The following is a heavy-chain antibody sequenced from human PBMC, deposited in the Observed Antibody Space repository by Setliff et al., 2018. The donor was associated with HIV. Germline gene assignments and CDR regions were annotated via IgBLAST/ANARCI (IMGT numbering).Heavy chain of an antibody. D-gene: IGHD3-22*01. CDR2: IYHSGST. J-gene: IGHJ3*02. V-gene: IGHV4-38-2*01. Sequence: SETLSLTCAVSGYSISSGYYWGWIRQPPGKGLEWIGSIYHSGSTYYNPSLKSRVTISVDASKNQFSLKLSSVTAADTAVYYCARRSVTYYYDSSGYYDGAFDIRGQGTMVTVSS. CDR1: GYSISSGYY. CDR3: ARRSVTYYYDSSGYYDGAFDI.